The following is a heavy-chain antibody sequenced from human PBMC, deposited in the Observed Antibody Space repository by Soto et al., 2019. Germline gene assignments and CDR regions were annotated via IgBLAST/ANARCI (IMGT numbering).Heavy chain of an antibody. D-gene: IGHD3-9*01. CDR3: ARAHYDMCTCYYMGDYYYFLDS. CDR1: GYTFTGYY. CDR2: INPNSGGT. J-gene: IGHJ6*03. V-gene: IGHV1-2*04. Sequence: APVKVYCKSSGYTFTGYYMHWVRRAPGQGLEWMGWINPNSGGTNYAQKFQGWVTMTRDTSVSTAYMELSRLRSDDTAVYYCARAHYDMCTCYYMGDYYYFLDSWGQGTTVT.